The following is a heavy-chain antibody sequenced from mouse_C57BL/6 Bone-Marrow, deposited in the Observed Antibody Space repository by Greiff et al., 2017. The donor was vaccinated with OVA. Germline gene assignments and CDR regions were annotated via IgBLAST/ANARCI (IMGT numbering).Heavy chain of an antibody. V-gene: IGHV1-53*01. CDR1: GYTFTSYG. CDR2: INPSNGGT. Sequence: VQLQQSGAELARPGASVKLSCKASGYTFTSYGISWVKQRPGQGLEWIGNINPSNGGTNYNEKFKSKATLTVDKSSSTAYMQLSSLTSEDSAVYYCARSAYWGQGTLVTVSA. J-gene: IGHJ3*01. CDR3: ARSAY.